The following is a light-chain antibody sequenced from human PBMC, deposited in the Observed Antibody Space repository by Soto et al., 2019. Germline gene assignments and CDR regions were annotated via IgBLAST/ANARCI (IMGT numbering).Light chain of an antibody. V-gene: IGLV1-51*02. CDR1: SSNIGNNY. CDR2: ENN. J-gene: IGLJ2*01. CDR3: GTWDSSLSAVV. Sequence: QSVLTQPPSVSAAPGQKVTLSCSGSSSNIGNNYVSWYQQLPGTAPKLLIYENNKRPSGIPDRFSGSKSGTSATLGITGRQTGDEADYYCGTWDSSLSAVVFGGGTKLTVL.